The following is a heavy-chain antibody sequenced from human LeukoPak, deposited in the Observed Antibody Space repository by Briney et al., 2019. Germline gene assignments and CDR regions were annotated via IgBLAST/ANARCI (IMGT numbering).Heavy chain of an antibody. CDR3: ARHDREYSSSWYYFDY. CDR2: IYYSGST. CDR1: GGSISSSSYY. V-gene: IGHV4-39*01. Sequence: PSETLPLTCTVSGGSISSSSYYWGWIRQPPGKGLEWIGSIYYSGSTYYNPSLKSRVTISVDTSKNQFSLKLSSVTAADTAVYYCARHDREYSSSWYYFDYWGQGTLVTVSS. D-gene: IGHD6-13*01. J-gene: IGHJ4*02.